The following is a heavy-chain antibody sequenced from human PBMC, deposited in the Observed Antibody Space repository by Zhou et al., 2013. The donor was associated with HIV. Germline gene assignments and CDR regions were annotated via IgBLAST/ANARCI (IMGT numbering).Heavy chain of an antibody. CDR1: GYTFTDYF. D-gene: IGHD6-19*01. CDR2: INPNNGGT. J-gene: IGHJ1*01. Sequence: QVHLVQSGADVKKPGASVRVSCRASGYTFTDYFLNWVRQAPGQGPEWMGWINPNNGGTNYAQKFQGRVTMTGDTSISTAYMEVNRLRSDDTAVYYCARVGAKGSGWLGAEYFQHWGQGTLVTVSS. V-gene: IGHV1-2*02. CDR3: ARVGAKGSGWLGAEYFQH.